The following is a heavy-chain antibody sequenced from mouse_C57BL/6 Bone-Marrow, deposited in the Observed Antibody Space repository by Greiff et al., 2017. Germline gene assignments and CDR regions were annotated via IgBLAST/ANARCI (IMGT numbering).Heavy chain of an antibody. Sequence: EVQGVESGGGLVQPGGSLSLSCAASGFTFTDYYMSWVRQPPGKALEWLGFIRNKANGYTTEYSASVKGRFTISRDNFQSILYLQMKALRAEDSATYYCARYFRGYFDYWGQGTTLTVSS. CDR3: ARYFRGYFDY. CDR1: GFTFTDYY. CDR2: IRNKANGYTT. J-gene: IGHJ2*01. V-gene: IGHV7-3*01.